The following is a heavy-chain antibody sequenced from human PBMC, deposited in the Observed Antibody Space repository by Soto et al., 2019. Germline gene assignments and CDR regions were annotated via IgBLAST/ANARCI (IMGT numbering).Heavy chain of an antibody. Sequence: QVQLQQSGPGLVKPSQTLSLTCTVSGGSISYEYYHWTWIRQSPGKGLEGMGYIHYSGSIIYNPSFKSRVTISVDTSKNQFSLQLSSVTAADTAVYFCAREDDGGDRDYYGLDVWGQGTTVTVSS. CDR1: GGSISYEYYH. V-gene: IGHV4-30-4*08. CDR3: AREDDGGDRDYYGLDV. J-gene: IGHJ6*02. D-gene: IGHD2-21*02. CDR2: IHYSGSI.